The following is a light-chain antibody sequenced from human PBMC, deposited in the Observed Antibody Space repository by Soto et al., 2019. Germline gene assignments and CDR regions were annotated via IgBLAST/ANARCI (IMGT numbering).Light chain of an antibody. CDR1: QDISNY. Sequence: DIQMTQSPSSLSASVGDRVTITCQASQDISNYVNWYQQKPGKAPKLLLYDASNLETGVPSRFSGSGSGTDFTFTISSLQPEDIATYYCQQYDNLPRFTFGPGTKVDIK. CDR2: DAS. V-gene: IGKV1-33*01. CDR3: QQYDNLPRFT. J-gene: IGKJ3*01.